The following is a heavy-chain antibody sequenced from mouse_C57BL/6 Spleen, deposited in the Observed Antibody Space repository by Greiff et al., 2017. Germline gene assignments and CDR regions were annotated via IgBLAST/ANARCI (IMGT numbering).Heavy chain of an antibody. CDR3: ARIGLNYFGFDY. CDR1: GYTFTDYY. Sequence: EVQLQQSGPELVKPGASVKISCKASGYTFTDYYMNWVKQSHGKSLEWIGDINPNNGGTSYNQKFKGKATLTVDKSSSTADMELRSLTSEDSAVXYCARIGLNYFGFDYWGQGTTLTVSS. D-gene: IGHD1-1*01. V-gene: IGHV1-26*01. J-gene: IGHJ2*01. CDR2: INPNNGGT.